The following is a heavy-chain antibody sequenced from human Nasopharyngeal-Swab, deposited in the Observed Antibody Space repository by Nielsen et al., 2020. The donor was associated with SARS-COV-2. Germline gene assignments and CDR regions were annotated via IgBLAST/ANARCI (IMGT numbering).Heavy chain of an antibody. CDR3: ARDMSWDGTSRSVYYGMDV. D-gene: IGHD2-2*01. Sequence: ASVKVSCKASGYTFTSYYMRWVRQAPGQGLEWMGIINPSGGSTSYAQKFQGRVTMTRDTSTSTVYMELSSLRSEDTAVYYCARDMSWDGTSRSVYYGMDVWGQGTTVTVSS. CDR2: INPSGGST. J-gene: IGHJ6*02. CDR1: GYTFTSYY. V-gene: IGHV1-46*01.